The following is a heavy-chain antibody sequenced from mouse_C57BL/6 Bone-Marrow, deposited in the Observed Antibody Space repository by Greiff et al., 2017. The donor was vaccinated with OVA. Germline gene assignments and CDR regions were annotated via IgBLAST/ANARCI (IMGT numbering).Heavy chain of an antibody. CDR2: IYPRDGST. D-gene: IGHD1-1*01. Sequence: QVQLQQSGPELVKPGASVKLSCKASGYTFTSYDINWVKQRPGQGLEWIGWIYPRDGSTKYNAKFKGKATLTVDTSSSTAYMELHSLTSEDSAVYFCAREGVYYGSSYSWFAYWGQGTLVTVSA. CDR1: GYTFTSYD. CDR3: AREGVYYGSSYSWFAY. V-gene: IGHV1-85*01. J-gene: IGHJ3*01.